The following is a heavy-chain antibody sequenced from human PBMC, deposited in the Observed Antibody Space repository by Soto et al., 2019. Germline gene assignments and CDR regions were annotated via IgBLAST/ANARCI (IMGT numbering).Heavy chain of an antibody. CDR1: GFSLSTSGMC. D-gene: IGHD3-22*01. J-gene: IGHJ3*02. CDR3: ARSEGYYDSSGTIEAVGFDI. V-gene: IGHV2-70*01. Sequence: SGPTLVNPTQTLTLTCTFSGFSLSTSGMCVSWIRQPPGKALEWLALIDWDDDKYYSTSLKTRLTISKDTSKNQVVLTMTNMDPVDTAKYYCARSEGYYDSSGTIEAVGFDIWGQGTMVTV. CDR2: IDWDDDK.